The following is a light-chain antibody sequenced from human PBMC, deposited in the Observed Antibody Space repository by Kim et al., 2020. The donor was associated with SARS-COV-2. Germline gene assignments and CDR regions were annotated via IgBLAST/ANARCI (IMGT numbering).Light chain of an antibody. V-gene: IGKV3-20*01. Sequence: SAGDKTTLTCRASRVVTSNYLAWYQQTPGQAPRLLICIASSRATGIPDRFSGGGSETEFTLTISRLEPEEFALYYCHQYGSPPSTFGQGTLLEIK. J-gene: IGKJ5*01. CDR3: HQYGSPPST. CDR1: RVVTSNY. CDR2: IAS.